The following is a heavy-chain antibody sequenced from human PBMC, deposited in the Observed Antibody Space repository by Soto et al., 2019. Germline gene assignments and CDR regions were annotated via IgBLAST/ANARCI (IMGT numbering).Heavy chain of an antibody. Sequence: QITLKESGPTLVKPTQTLTLTCTFSGFSLTTNGVGVGWIRQPPGKALEWLALIYWDDYKRYSPSLKSRLSIPKVTPKNQVVLTMTNMDPVDTATYHCAHRSGGSYAFDYWGQGPLVTVSS. D-gene: IGHD1-26*01. CDR2: IYWDDYK. CDR1: GFSLTTNGVG. CDR3: AHRSGGSYAFDY. J-gene: IGHJ4*02. V-gene: IGHV2-5*02.